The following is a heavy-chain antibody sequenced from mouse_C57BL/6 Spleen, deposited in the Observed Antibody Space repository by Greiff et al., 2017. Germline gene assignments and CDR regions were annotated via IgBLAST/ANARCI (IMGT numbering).Heavy chain of an antibody. Sequence: EVQLVESGGGLVKPGGSLKLSCAASGFTFSSYTMSWVRQTPEKRLEWVATISGGGGNTYYPDSVKGRFTISRDNAKNTLYLQMSSLRSEDTALYYCARLGGSLYFDYWGQGTTLTVSS. J-gene: IGHJ2*01. V-gene: IGHV5-9*01. CDR3: ARLGGSLYFDY. D-gene: IGHD1-1*02. CDR1: GFTFSSYT. CDR2: ISGGGGNT.